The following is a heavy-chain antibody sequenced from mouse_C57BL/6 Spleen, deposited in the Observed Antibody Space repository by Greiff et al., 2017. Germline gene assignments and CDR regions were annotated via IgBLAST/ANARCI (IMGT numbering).Heavy chain of an antibody. D-gene: IGHD2-5*01. CDR3: ARRYSNYGGWYCDV. V-gene: IGHV5-17*01. Sequence: EVQLVESGGGLVKPGGSLKLSCAASGFTFSDYGMHWVRQAPETGLEWVAYISSGSSTIYYADTVKGRFTISRDKAKNTLFLQMTSLRSEDTAMYYGARRYSNYGGWYCDVWGTGTTVTVSA. J-gene: IGHJ1*03. CDR1: GFTFSDYG. CDR2: ISSGSSTI.